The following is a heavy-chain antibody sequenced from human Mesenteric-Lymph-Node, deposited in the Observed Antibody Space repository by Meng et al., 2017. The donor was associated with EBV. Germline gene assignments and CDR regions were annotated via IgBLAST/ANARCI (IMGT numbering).Heavy chain of an antibody. D-gene: IGHD6-19*01. V-gene: IGHV4-39*07. CDR3: ARNGIAVAVHNWFDP. J-gene: IGHJ5*02. Sequence: LELQESGPGLVKPSETLSLTCTVSGGSISSSTYYWGWIRQPPGKGLEWIGSIYYSGSTYYNPSLKSRVTISVDTSKNQFSLKLNSVTAADTAVYYCARNGIAVAVHNWFDPWGQGTLVTVSS. CDR1: GGSISSSTYY. CDR2: IYYSGST.